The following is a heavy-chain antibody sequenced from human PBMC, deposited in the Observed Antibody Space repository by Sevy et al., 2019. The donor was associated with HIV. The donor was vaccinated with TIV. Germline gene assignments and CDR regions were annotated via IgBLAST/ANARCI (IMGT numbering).Heavy chain of an antibody. CDR2: INTNTGNP. CDR3: ARFRTAMVTYFFYYYYGMDV. V-gene: IGHV7-4-1*02. J-gene: IGHJ6*02. Sequence: ASVKVSCKASGYTFTSYAMNWVRQAPGQGLEWMGWINTNTGNPTYAQGFTGRFVFSLDTSVSTAYLQISSLKAEDTAVYYCARFRTAMVTYFFYYYYGMDVWGQGTTVTVSS. D-gene: IGHD5-18*01. CDR1: GYTFTSYA.